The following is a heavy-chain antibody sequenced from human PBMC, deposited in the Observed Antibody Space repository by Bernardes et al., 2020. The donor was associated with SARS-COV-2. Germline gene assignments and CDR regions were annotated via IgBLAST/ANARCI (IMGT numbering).Heavy chain of an antibody. J-gene: IGHJ2*01. CDR2: INDSGST. V-gene: IGHV4-34*01. D-gene: IGHD2-15*01. CDR3: ARGSAAVVSHSMLPFANWYFDV. Sequence: SETLSLTCAAHSGSFSGYYLSWIRQTPGKGLEWIGEINDSGSTKYNPAPKSRVTIPVDPSKNQFSLKLNSVTAADTAVYYSARGSAAVVSHSMLPFANWYFDVWGQGTLVTVSS. CDR1: SGSFSGYY.